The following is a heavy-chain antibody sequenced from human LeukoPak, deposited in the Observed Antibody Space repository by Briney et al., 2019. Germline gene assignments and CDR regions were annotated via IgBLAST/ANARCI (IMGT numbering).Heavy chain of an antibody. CDR3: AKDREYSYGLDY. Sequence: GRSLRLSCAASGFTFSSYGMHWVRQAPGKGLEWVAVIWYDGSNKYYADSVKGRFTISRDNSKNTLYLQMNSLRAEDKAVYYCAKDREYSYGLDYWGQGTLVTVSS. D-gene: IGHD5-18*01. V-gene: IGHV3-33*06. CDR1: GFTFSSYG. J-gene: IGHJ4*02. CDR2: IWYDGSNK.